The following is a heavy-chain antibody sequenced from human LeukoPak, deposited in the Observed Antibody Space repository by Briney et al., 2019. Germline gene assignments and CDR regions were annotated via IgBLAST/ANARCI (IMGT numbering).Heavy chain of an antibody. V-gene: IGHV4-39*01. D-gene: IGHD5-12*01. CDR3: ARQFHGSGYVDDL. J-gene: IGHJ5*02. CDR1: GGSISSTSFY. CDR2: IYYSGTT. Sequence: SETLSLTCSVSGGSISSTSFYWGRIRRPPGKGLEWIASIYYSGTTHYNPSLKSRVTMSVDTSKNQFSLKLSAVTAADTAVYYCARQFHGSGYVDDLWGQGTLVTVSS.